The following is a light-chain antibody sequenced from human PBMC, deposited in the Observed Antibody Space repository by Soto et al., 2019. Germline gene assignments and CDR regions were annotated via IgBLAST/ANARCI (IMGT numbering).Light chain of an antibody. Sequence: QSVLTQPPSVSESPGQSITISCIGTSTDVGGYDHVSWYQQHPGKAPKVIISEVSNRPSGVSTRFSGSKSGNTASLTISGLQTEDEADYYCSSYTSATTWVFGGGTKLTVL. CDR2: EVS. CDR3: SSYTSATTWV. CDR1: STDVGGYDH. J-gene: IGLJ3*02. V-gene: IGLV2-14*01.